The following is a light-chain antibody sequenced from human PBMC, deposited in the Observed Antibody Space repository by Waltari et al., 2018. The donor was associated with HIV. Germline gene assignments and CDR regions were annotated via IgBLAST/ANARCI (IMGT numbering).Light chain of an antibody. V-gene: IGKV1-5*03. J-gene: IGKJ3*01. CDR3: QQMNAFG. CDR1: QHIGHW. Sequence: DIQMTQSPSTLSASVGDTVTLTCRASQHIGHWLAWYQQKPGKAPSLLIYKASSLEIGVPSRFSAAVSGTQFTLTSTSLQPDDFGTYYCQQMNAFGFGPGT. CDR2: KAS.